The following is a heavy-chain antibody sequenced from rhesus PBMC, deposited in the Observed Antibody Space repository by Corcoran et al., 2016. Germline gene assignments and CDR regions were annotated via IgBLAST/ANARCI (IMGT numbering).Heavy chain of an antibody. D-gene: IGHD5-12*01. Sequence: QVQLQEAGPGLVKPSETLSLTCAVSGASISGDWWNWIRQPPGKGLEWSGEVNGESGSTNYIPSLKSRVTMSKDASNIQFSLNLSSVTAADASVDYGTGDLDTSEAYWGQGVLVTVSS. CDR1: GASISGDW. V-gene: IGHV4-80*01. J-gene: IGHJ4*01. CDR3: TGDLDTSEAY. CDR2: VNGESGST.